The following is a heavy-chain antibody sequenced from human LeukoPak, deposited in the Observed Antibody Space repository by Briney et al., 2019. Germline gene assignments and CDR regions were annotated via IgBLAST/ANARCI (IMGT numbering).Heavy chain of an antibody. D-gene: IGHD3-3*01. CDR2: ISYDGSNK. CDR3: AGAATILEWLWFDP. CDR1: GFTFSSYA. V-gene: IGHV3-30-3*01. J-gene: IGHJ5*02. Sequence: PGGSLRLSCAASGFTFSSYAMHWVRQAPGKGLEWVAVISYDGSNKHYADSVKGRFTISRDNSKNTLYLQMNSLRAEDTAVYYCAGAATILEWLWFDPWGQGTLVTVSS.